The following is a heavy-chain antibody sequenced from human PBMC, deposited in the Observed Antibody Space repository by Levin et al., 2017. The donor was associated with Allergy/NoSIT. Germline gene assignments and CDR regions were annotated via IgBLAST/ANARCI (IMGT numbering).Heavy chain of an antibody. CDR1: GFSLSTSGVG. CDR3: AHTVSPDYYYDFGMNV. J-gene: IGHJ6*02. CDR2: IFWDDDK. V-gene: IGHV2-5*02. Sequence: SGPTLVKPTQTLTLTCTFSGFSLSTSGVGVGWIRQTPGKALECLAVIFWDDDKRYSPTLKNRLTITKGTSKNQVVLTMTNLDPVDTGTYYCAHTVSPDYYYDFGMNVWGQGTTNTVSS.